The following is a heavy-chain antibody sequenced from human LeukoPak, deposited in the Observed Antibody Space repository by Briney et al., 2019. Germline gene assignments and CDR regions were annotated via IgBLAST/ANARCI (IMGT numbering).Heavy chain of an antibody. CDR1: GYTFASYD. V-gene: IGHV1-8*03. CDR2: MNPDSGNI. J-gene: IGHJ3*02. CDR3: ARRLGLRWDLQAFDI. Sequence: ASVTVSFKASGYTFASYDINWVRQATGQGLEWMGWMNPDSGNIGYAQKFQGRVTITRNTSISTAYMELSSLRSEDTAVYFCARRLGLRWDLQAFDIWGQGTMVTVSS. D-gene: IGHD4-23*01.